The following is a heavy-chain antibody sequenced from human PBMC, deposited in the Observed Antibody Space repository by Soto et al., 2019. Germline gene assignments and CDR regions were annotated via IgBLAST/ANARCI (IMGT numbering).Heavy chain of an antibody. CDR2: IYYSGTT. D-gene: IGHD5-18*01. CDR3: ARGRGYSYGPYYFDY. Sequence: KTSETLSLTCTVSGGSISSEGYYWSWFRQLPGKGLEWIGDIYYSGTTYHNPSLGSRLTISGDASKNQLSLKLSSVTAADTALYYCARGRGYSYGPYYFDYWGQGTLVTVSS. J-gene: IGHJ4*02. V-gene: IGHV4-31*03. CDR1: GGSISSEGYY.